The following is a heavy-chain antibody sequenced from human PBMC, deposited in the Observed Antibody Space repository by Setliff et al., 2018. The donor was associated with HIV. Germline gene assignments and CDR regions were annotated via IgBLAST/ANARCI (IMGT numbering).Heavy chain of an antibody. D-gene: IGHD4-17*01. CDR3: ASAPLTTVTTGPRYYLDS. J-gene: IGHJ4*02. CDR2: INANGGGT. Sequence: GASVKVSCKASGYTFTSYHLHWLRQAPGQGLEWMGIINANGGGTNYAQKFQGRITVTRDTSTSTVYMEVSNLKSEDTAVYYCASAPLTTVTTGPRYYLDSWGQGTLVTVSS. CDR1: GYTFTSYH. V-gene: IGHV1-46*01.